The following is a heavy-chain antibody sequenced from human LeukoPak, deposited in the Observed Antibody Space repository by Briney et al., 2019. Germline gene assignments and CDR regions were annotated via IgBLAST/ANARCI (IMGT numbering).Heavy chain of an antibody. CDR3: ARECGGDCYLLGEYFQH. V-gene: IGHV1-2*02. CDR1: GYTFTGYY. D-gene: IGHD2-21*02. Sequence: ASVKVSCKASGYTFTGYYMHWVRQAPGQGLEWMGWINPNSGGTNYAQNFQGRVTMTRDTPISTAYMELSRLRSDDTAVYYCARECGGDCYLLGEYFQHWGQGTLVTVSS. CDR2: INPNSGGT. J-gene: IGHJ1*01.